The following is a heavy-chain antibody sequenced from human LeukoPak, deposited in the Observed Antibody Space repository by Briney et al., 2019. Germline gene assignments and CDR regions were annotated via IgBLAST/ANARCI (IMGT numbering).Heavy chain of an antibody. CDR2: SSAYNGNT. D-gene: IGHD6-19*01. J-gene: IGHJ4*02. V-gene: IGHV1-18*01. CDR1: GYTLTSYG. CDR3: ARDSGAVAGHVDY. Sequence: AALKVSRKASGYTLTSYGISSVRQAPGQGLEWVGWSSAYNGNTNYAQKLQGRVTMTTDTSTSTAYMELRSLRSDDTAVYYCARDSGAVAGHVDYWGQGTLVTVSS.